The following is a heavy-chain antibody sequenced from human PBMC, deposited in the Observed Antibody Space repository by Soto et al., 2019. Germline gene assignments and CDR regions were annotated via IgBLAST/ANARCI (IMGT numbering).Heavy chain of an antibody. D-gene: IGHD5-18*01. CDR1: GYTFTSYD. CDR2: MNPNSGNT. Sequence: ASVKVSCKASGYTFTSYDINWARQATGQGLEWMGWMNPNSGNTGYAQKFQGRVTMTRNTSISTAYMELSSLRSEDTAVYYCARNRAGYSYGRHYYYYYGMDVWGQGTTVTVSS. CDR3: ARNRAGYSYGRHYYYYYGMDV. J-gene: IGHJ6*02. V-gene: IGHV1-8*01.